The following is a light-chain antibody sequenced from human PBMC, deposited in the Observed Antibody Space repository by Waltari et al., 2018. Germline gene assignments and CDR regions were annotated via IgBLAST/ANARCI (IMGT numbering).Light chain of an antibody. J-gene: IGLJ3*02. V-gene: IGLV1-47*01. Sequence: QSMLTQPPSASGTPGQRVTISCSGRSSNIGSNYVYWYQHVPGAAPKLLIYRNNQRPSGVPDRFSGSKSGTSASLAISGLRSEDEADYYCAAWDDSLSRWLLGGGTKLTVL. CDR2: RNN. CDR1: SSNIGSNY. CDR3: AAWDDSLSRWL.